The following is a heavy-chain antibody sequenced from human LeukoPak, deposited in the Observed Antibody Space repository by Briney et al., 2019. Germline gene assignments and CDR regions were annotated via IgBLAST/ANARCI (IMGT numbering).Heavy chain of an antibody. V-gene: IGHV4-39*01. J-gene: IGHJ3*02. CDR2: IYYSGST. Sequence: PSETLSLTCTVSGGSISSSSYYWGWIRQPPGKGLEWIGSIYYSGSTYYNPSLKSRVTISVDTSKNQFSLKLSSVTAADTAVYYCARRSFYYDSSGYPIGTGAFDIWGQGTMVTVSS. D-gene: IGHD3-22*01. CDR3: ARRSFYYDSSGYPIGTGAFDI. CDR1: GGSISSSSYY.